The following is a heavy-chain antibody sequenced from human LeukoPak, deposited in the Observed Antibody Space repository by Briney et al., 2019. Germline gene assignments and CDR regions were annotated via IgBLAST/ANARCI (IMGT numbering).Heavy chain of an antibody. J-gene: IGHJ5*02. CDR2: IYTSGST. Sequence: PSGTLSLTCTVSGGSISSYYWSWIRQPAGKGLEWVGRIYTSGSTNYNPSLKSRVTISVDKSKNQFSLKLSSVTAADTAVYYCARDLALGYCSSTSCFAGGDWFDPWGQGTLVTVSS. D-gene: IGHD2-2*01. V-gene: IGHV4-4*07. CDR1: GGSISSYY. CDR3: ARDLALGYCSSTSCFAGGDWFDP.